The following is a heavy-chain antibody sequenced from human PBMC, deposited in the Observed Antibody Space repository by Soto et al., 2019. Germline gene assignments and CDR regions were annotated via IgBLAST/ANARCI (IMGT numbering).Heavy chain of an antibody. V-gene: IGHV1-3*01. CDR2: INAGNGDI. Sequence: ASVKVSCKASGYTLSNYAMHWVRQAPGQRLEWMGWINAGNGDIKYSQKFQGRVSITRDTSANTAYMELSSLRFEDTVVYYCASSNIVAAPYGMDVWGQGTTVTVSS. CDR1: GYTLSNYA. CDR3: ASSNIVAAPYGMDV. D-gene: IGHD6-13*01. J-gene: IGHJ6*02.